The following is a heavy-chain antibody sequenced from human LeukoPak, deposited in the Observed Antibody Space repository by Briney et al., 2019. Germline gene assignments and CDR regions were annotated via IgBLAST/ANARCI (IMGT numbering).Heavy chain of an antibody. CDR3: AKDCYDFWSDYEGYYFDY. CDR2: ISSNGGST. J-gene: IGHJ4*02. Sequence: GGSLRLSCAASGFTFSSYAMHWVRQAPGKGLEYVSAISSNGGSTYYANSVKGRFTISRDNSKNTLYLQMGSLRAEDMAVYYCAKDCYDFWSDYEGYYFDYWGQGTLVTVSS. D-gene: IGHD3-3*01. CDR1: GFTFSSYA. V-gene: IGHV3-64*01.